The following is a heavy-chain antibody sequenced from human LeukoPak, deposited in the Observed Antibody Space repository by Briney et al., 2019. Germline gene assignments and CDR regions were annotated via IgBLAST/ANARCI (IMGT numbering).Heavy chain of an antibody. CDR2: IRYDGSNK. CDR1: GFTFSSYG. V-gene: IGHV3-30*02. Sequence: GGSLRLSCAVSGFTFSSYGMHWVRQAPGKGLEWVAFIRYDGSNKYYADSVKGRFTISRDNSKNTLYLQMNSLRAEDTAVYYCARDPAAASLGYYYYYMDVWGKGTTVTVSS. CDR3: ARDPAAASLGYYYYYMDV. D-gene: IGHD6-13*01. J-gene: IGHJ6*03.